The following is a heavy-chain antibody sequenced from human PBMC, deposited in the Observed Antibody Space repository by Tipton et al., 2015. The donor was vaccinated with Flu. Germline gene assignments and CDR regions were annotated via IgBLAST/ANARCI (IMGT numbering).Heavy chain of an antibody. D-gene: IGHD3-10*01. Sequence: TLSLTCTVSGGFITSDSYYWSWIRQSAGKGLEWIGRIYTTGSTNYNPSLMSRVTISADTSKNQFSLKLNSVTAEDTAVYYCPRSPSSSRSGIYPYYFDDWGQGTLVTVSS. J-gene: IGHJ4*02. CDR1: GGFITSDSYY. V-gene: IGHV4-61*02. CDR3: PRSPSSSRSGIYPYYFDD. CDR2: IYTTGST.